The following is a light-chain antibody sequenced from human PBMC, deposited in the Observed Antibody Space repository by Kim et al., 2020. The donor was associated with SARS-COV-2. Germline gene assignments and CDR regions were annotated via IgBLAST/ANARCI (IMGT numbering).Light chain of an antibody. CDR2: EVN. CDR3: TSYAGSNNLDV. Sequence: QSVTISGTGTSSDIGAYKYVSWYQQHPGKAPKLMIYEVNRRPSGVPYRFSGSKSGNTASLTVSGLQAEDEADYYCTSYAGSNNLDVFGTGTKVTVL. CDR1: SSDIGAYKY. V-gene: IGLV2-8*01. J-gene: IGLJ1*01.